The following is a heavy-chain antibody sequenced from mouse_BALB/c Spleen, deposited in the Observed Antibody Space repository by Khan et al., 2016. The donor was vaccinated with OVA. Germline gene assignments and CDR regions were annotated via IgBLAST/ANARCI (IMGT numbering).Heavy chain of an antibody. CDR1: GYSITSDYA. CDR2: LSYSGST. CDR3: ARYGGYYVGGY. Sequence: VQLQQSGPGLVKPSQSLSLTCTVTGYSITSDYAWNWLRQFPGNKLEWMGYLSYSGSTSYNPSLKSRISITRDTSKNQFFLQLNSVTTEDTATYYCARYGGYYVGGYWGQGTTLTVSS. D-gene: IGHD2-3*01. V-gene: IGHV3-2*02. J-gene: IGHJ2*01.